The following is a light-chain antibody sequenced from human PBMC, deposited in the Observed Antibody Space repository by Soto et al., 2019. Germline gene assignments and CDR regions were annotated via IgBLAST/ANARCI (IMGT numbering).Light chain of an antibody. Sequence: QSALTQPASVSGSPGQSITISCTGTSSDVGGYNYVSWYQQHPGKAPKLMIYDVSNRPSGVSNRFSSSKSGNTASLTISGLQAEDEADYYCSSYTSNSTLYVFGTGTKLTVL. J-gene: IGLJ1*01. CDR2: DVS. CDR1: SSDVGGYNY. CDR3: SSYTSNSTLYV. V-gene: IGLV2-14*01.